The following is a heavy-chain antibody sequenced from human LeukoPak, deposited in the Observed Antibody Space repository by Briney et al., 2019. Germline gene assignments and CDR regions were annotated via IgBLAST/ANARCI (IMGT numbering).Heavy chain of an antibody. Sequence: GASVKVSCKASGYTFTSYGISWVRQAPGQGLEWMGWISAYNGNTNYAQKLQGRVTMTTDTSTSTAYMELRSLRSDDTAVYYCVGDLGIYYDTSGIFFDYWGQGTLVTVSS. CDR2: ISAYNGNT. CDR3: VGDLGIYYDTSGIFFDY. J-gene: IGHJ4*02. V-gene: IGHV1-18*01. D-gene: IGHD3-22*01. CDR1: GYTFTSYG.